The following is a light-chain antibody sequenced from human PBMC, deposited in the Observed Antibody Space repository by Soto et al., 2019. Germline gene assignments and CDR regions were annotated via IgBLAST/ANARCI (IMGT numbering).Light chain of an antibody. CDR2: SAS. CDR1: QSISSY. Sequence: DIQMTQSPSSLSASVGDRVTITCRASQSISSYLNWYQQKPGKAPKLLIYSASNLQSGVPSRFSGSGSGTDFTLTISSLQPEEFATYYCQQSYFTPTWTFGQGTKVEIK. J-gene: IGKJ1*01. V-gene: IGKV1-39*01. CDR3: QQSYFTPTWT.